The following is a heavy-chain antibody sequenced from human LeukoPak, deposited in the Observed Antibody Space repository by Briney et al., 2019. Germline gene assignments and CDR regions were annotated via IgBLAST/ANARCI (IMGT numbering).Heavy chain of an antibody. J-gene: IGHJ6*03. CDR2: INTNTGNP. CDR3: ARVLRSDPQLSGWDYYYHYYMDV. V-gene: IGHV7-4-1*02. CDR1: GYTFTGYY. D-gene: IGHD6-19*01. Sequence: ASVKVSCKASGYTFTGYYMHWVRQAPGQGLEWMGWINTNTGNPTYAQGFTGRFVFSLDTSVSTAYLQISSLKAEDTAVYYCARVLRSDPQLSGWDYYYHYYMDVWGKGTTVTVSS.